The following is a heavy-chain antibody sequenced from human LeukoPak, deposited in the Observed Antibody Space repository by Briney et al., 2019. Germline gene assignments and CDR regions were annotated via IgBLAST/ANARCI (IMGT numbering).Heavy chain of an antibody. Sequence: SKTLSLTCTVSGDSITTYYWSWIRQPPGKGLEWIGYIYYKGNTNYNPSLKSRVTMSLDTSKNQFSLKLNSVTAADTAVYYCARRGSLDYWGQGTLVTVSS. CDR1: GDSITTYY. CDR2: IYYKGNT. D-gene: IGHD5-12*01. V-gene: IGHV4-59*01. CDR3: ARRGSLDY. J-gene: IGHJ4*02.